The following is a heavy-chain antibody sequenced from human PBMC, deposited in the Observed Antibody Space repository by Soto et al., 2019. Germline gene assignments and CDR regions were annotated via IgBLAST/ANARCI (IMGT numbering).Heavy chain of an antibody. CDR3: ATGGSGVFDY. Sequence: EVQLVESGGGLVQPGGSLRLSYAASGFAVSSNYMTWVRQAPGKGLEWVSVVHSGGGTYYADSVKDRFTLSRDNSKNAVYLQMTSLRAEDTALYYCATGGSGVFDYWGQGTLVTVSS. J-gene: IGHJ4*02. CDR2: VHSGGGT. V-gene: IGHV3-66*01. D-gene: IGHD6-19*01. CDR1: GFAVSSNY.